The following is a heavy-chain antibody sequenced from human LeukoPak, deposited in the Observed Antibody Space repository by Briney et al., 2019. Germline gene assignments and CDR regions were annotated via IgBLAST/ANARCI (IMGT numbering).Heavy chain of an antibody. V-gene: IGHV7-4-1*02. Sequence: ASVKVSCKASGYTFTSYAMNWVRQAPGQGLEWMGWINTNTGNQTYAQGFTGRFVFSLDTSVSTAYLQISSLKAEDTAVYYCRVADSSGYYSSAFDIWGQGTMVTVSS. CDR1: GYTFTSYA. D-gene: IGHD3-22*01. CDR3: RVADSSGYYSSAFDI. CDR2: INTNTGNQ. J-gene: IGHJ3*02.